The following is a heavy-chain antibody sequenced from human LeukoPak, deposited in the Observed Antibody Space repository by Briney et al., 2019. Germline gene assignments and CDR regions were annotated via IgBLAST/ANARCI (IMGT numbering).Heavy chain of an antibody. Sequence: GGSLRLSCAASGFTFSDYYMSWIRQAPGKGLEWVSYISSSGSTIYYADSVKGRFTISRDNAKNSLYLRMNSLRAEDTAVYYCARLANIVVVPAAIRSWFDPWGQGTLVTVSS. V-gene: IGHV3-11*01. D-gene: IGHD2-2*02. CDR2: ISSSGSTI. J-gene: IGHJ5*02. CDR1: GFTFSDYY. CDR3: ARLANIVVVPAAIRSWFDP.